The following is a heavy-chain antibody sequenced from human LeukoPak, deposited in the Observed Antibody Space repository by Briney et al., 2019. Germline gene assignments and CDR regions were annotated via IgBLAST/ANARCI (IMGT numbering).Heavy chain of an antibody. Sequence: ASVKVSCKASGYTFTDYGITWVRQAPGQGLEWMGWTSASSGDTKYAQKLQGRVTMTTDTSTSTAYMELRSLRSDDTAVYYCAKAGYIYGSGDFDYWGQGTLVTVSS. D-gene: IGHD5-18*01. CDR1: GYTFTDYG. J-gene: IGHJ4*02. V-gene: IGHV1-18*01. CDR2: TSASSGDT. CDR3: AKAGYIYGSGDFDY.